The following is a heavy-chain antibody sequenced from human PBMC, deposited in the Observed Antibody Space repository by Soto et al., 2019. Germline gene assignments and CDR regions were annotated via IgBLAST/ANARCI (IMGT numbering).Heavy chain of an antibody. Sequence: ASVKVSCKASGYTFTSYGISWVRQAPGQGLEWMGWISAYNGNTNYAQKLQGRVTMTTDTFTSTAYIELRSLRSDDTAVYYCARDRCSGGSCYPNWFDPWGQGTLVTVSS. CDR1: GYTFTSYG. CDR2: ISAYNGNT. V-gene: IGHV1-18*01. J-gene: IGHJ5*02. CDR3: ARDRCSGGSCYPNWFDP. D-gene: IGHD2-15*01.